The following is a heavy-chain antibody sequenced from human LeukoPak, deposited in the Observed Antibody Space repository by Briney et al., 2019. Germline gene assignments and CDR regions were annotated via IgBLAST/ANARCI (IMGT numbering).Heavy chain of an antibody. J-gene: IGHJ4*02. V-gene: IGHV3-11*01. D-gene: IGHD6-6*01. CDR3: ARPQTSDSSTASLGY. CDR2: IGSSGSTI. Sequence: GGSLRLSCAASGFPFSNYYMSWIRPAPGKGLEWISYIGSSGSTIYYADSVKGRFTISRDNAKNSLYLQMDSLRAADTAIYYCARPQTSDSSTASLGYWGQGTRVTVSS. CDR1: GFPFSNYY.